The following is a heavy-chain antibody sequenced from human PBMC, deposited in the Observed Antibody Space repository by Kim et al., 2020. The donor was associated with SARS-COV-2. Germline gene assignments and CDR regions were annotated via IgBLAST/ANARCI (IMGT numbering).Heavy chain of an antibody. CDR3: VKVTGVVPAAGTVGGMDV. Sequence: GGSLRLSCSASGFTFSSYAMHWVRQAPGKGLEYVSAISSNGGSTYYADSVKGRFTISRDNSKNTLYLQMSSLRAEDTAVYYCVKVTGVVPAAGTVGGMDVWGQGTTVTVSS. CDR2: ISSNGGST. J-gene: IGHJ6*02. D-gene: IGHD2-2*01. V-gene: IGHV3-64D*06. CDR1: GFTFSSYA.